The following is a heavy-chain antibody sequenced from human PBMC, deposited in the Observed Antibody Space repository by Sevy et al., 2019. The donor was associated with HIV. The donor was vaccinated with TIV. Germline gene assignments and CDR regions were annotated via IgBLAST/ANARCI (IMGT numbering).Heavy chain of an antibody. CDR1: GFTFSSYA. CDR2: ISSNGGST. V-gene: IGHV3-64D*06. J-gene: IGHJ5*02. Sequence: GESLKISCSASGFTFSSYAMHWVRQAPGKGLEYVSAISSNGGSTYYADSVKGRFTISRDNSKNTLYLQMSSLRAEDTAVYYCVKSSYYYDSSGYSLTYNWFDPWGQGTLVTVSS. D-gene: IGHD3-22*01. CDR3: VKSSYYYDSSGYSLTYNWFDP.